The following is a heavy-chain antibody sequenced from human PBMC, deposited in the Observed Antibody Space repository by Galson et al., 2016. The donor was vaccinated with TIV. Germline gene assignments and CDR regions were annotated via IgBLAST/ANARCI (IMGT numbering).Heavy chain of an antibody. CDR3: ARERRHCGNECFLRYYYGMDA. Sequence: SLRLSCAASGLSVSDNYMTWVRQAPGKGQEWVALIDSDGSTIHADSVKGRFTVSRDNSKNMVYLQMNSLRPEDTAVYFCARERRHCGNECFLRYYYGMDAWGQGTTVTVSS. J-gene: IGHJ6*02. CDR2: IDSDGST. CDR1: GLSVSDNY. V-gene: IGHV3-66*02. D-gene: IGHD2-21*01.